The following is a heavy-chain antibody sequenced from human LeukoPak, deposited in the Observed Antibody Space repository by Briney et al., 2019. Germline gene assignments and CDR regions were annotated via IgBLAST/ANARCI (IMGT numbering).Heavy chain of an antibody. J-gene: IGHJ4*02. Sequence: KPSETLSLTCTVSGASISSNYWSWVRQPPGRGLEWIGFIHNSGSTNYNPSLETRVSIAIDTSKRQFSLHLMSVSAADTAVYYCARLGSGWPGIDSWGQGTLVIVSS. D-gene: IGHD6-19*01. CDR2: IHNSGST. CDR1: GASISSNY. V-gene: IGHV4-59*01. CDR3: ARLGSGWPGIDS.